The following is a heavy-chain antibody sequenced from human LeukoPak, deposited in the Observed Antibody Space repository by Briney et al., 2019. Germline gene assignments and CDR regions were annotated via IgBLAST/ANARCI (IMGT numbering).Heavy chain of an antibody. CDR1: GGSISSYY. CDR3: ARGPYYYGSGSYVYYYYYYMDV. Sequence: SETLSLTCTVSGGSISSYYWSWIRQPAGKGLEWIGRIYTSGSTNYNPSLKSRVTMSVDTSKNQFSLKLSSVTAADTAVYYCARGPYYYGSGSYVYYYYYYMDVWGKGTTVTVSS. V-gene: IGHV4-4*07. J-gene: IGHJ6*03. CDR2: IYTSGST. D-gene: IGHD3-10*01.